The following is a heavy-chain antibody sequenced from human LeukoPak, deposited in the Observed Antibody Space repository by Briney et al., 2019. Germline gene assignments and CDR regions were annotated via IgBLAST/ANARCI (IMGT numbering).Heavy chain of an antibody. CDR2: IYPGDSDT. J-gene: IGHJ4*02. CDR3: ARGGGFYYDSSGYPY. Sequence: GESLKISCKGSGYSFTSYWIGWVRQMPGEGLEWMGIIYPGDSDTRYSPSFQGQVTISADKSISTAYLQWSSLKASDTAMYYCARGGGFYYDSSGYPYWGQGTLVTVSS. V-gene: IGHV5-51*01. D-gene: IGHD3-22*01. CDR1: GYSFTSYW.